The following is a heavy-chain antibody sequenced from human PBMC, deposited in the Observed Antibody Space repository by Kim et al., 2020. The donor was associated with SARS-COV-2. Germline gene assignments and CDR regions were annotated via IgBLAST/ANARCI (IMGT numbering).Heavy chain of an antibody. V-gene: IGHV1-69*04. Sequence: SVKVSCKASGGTFSSYAISWVRQAPGQGLEWMGRIIPILGIANYAQKFQGRVTITADKSTSTAYMELSSLRSEDTAVYYCVVGEEYCSGGSCYSVYFDYWGQGTLVTVSS. D-gene: IGHD2-15*01. CDR2: IIPILGIA. CDR1: GGTFSSYA. J-gene: IGHJ4*02. CDR3: VVGEEYCSGGSCYSVYFDY.